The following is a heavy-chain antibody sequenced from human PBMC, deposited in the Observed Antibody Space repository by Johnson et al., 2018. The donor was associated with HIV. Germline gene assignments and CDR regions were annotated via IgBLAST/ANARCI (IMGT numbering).Heavy chain of an antibody. CDR3: AKGGSGTTRIRAQKGAFDI. CDR2: IRYDGSNK. J-gene: IGHJ3*02. V-gene: IGHV3-30*02. CDR1: GFTFRDYG. D-gene: IGHD6-19*01. Sequence: QVQLVESGGGVVQPGRSLRLSCEASGFTFRDYGMHWVRQAPGKGLEWVAFIRYDGSNKYFAASVKGRFTISRDNSKNTLYLQMNSLRAEDTAVYYCAKGGSGTTRIRAQKGAFDIWGQGTMVTVSS.